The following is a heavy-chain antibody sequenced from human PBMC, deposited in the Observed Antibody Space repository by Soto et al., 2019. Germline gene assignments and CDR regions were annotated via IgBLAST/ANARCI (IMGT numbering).Heavy chain of an antibody. CDR2: VYYTGDT. CDR1: GGSISSYY. CDR3: AREASSSWKWFDP. J-gene: IGHJ5*02. V-gene: IGHV4-59*01. D-gene: IGHD6-13*01. Sequence: QVQLQESGPGLVKPSETLSLTCTVSGGSISSYYWNWIRQPPGKGLEWIGYVYYTGDTSYSPSLQSRVTISVDTSKNQFSLKLSYVTAADTAVYYCAREASSSWKWFDPWGQGTLVTVSS.